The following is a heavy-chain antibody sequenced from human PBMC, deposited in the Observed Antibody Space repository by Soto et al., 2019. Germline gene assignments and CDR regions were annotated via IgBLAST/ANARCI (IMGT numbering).Heavy chain of an antibody. CDR1: GLNLSSTV. CDR2: ISGGGRT. J-gene: IGHJ3*01. Sequence: EVQLVVSGGGLVQPGGSLRLSCVASGLNLSSTVMTWVRQAPGKGLEWVSSISGGGRTFYADSVKGRFTISRDNSKNALNLQMNSLRADDSAVYYCAKDRMIVDPLGFDFWGQGTVVTVSS. CDR3: AKDRMIVDPLGFDF. D-gene: IGHD3-22*01. V-gene: IGHV3-23*04.